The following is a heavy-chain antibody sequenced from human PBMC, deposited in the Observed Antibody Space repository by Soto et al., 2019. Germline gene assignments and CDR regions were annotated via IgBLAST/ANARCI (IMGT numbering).Heavy chain of an antibody. CDR3: ARDRYGDYVTVH. CDR2: IYYSGST. CDR1: GGSISSGGYY. J-gene: IGHJ4*02. V-gene: IGHV4-31*03. D-gene: IGHD4-17*01. Sequence: QVQLQESGPGLVKPSQTLSLTCTVSGGSISSGGYYWSWIRQHPGKGLEWIGYIYYSGSTYYNPSLQRRVTISVDTSTTQSSLKLSSVTAADTAVYYCARDRYGDYVTVHWGQGTLVTVSS.